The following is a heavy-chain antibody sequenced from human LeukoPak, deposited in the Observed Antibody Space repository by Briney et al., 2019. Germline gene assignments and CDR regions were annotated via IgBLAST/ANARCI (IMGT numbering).Heavy chain of an antibody. D-gene: IGHD3-9*01. CDR1: GFTFSSYA. J-gene: IGHJ4*02. V-gene: IGHV3-11*01. CDR2: ISSSGSTI. Sequence: GGSLRLSCAASGFTFSSYAMSWIRQAPGKGLEWVSYISSSGSTIYYADSVKGRFTISRDNAKNSLYLQMNSLRAEDTAVYYCARGRLRYFDWLLPLDYWGQGTLVTVSS. CDR3: ARGRLRYFDWLLPLDY.